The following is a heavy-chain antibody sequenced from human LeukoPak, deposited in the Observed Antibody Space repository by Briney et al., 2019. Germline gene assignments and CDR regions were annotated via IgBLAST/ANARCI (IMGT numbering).Heavy chain of an antibody. Sequence: SGGPLRLSCAASGFTFSSYAMHWVRQAPGKGLEWVAVISYDGSNKYYADSVKGRFTISRDNSKNTLYLQMNSLRAEDTAVYYCARDMIPGGAFDIWGQGTMVTVSS. J-gene: IGHJ3*02. CDR3: ARDMIPGGAFDI. CDR2: ISYDGSNK. D-gene: IGHD3-22*01. V-gene: IGHV3-30-3*01. CDR1: GFTFSSYA.